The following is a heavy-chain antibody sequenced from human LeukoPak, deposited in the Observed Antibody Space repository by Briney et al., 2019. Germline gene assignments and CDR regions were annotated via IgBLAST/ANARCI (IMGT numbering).Heavy chain of an antibody. V-gene: IGHV4-34*01. CDR2: INHSGST. J-gene: IGHJ4*02. CDR1: GGSFSGYY. CDR3: ARARRDGYLWTGNFDY. Sequence: SDTLSPTCAVYGGSFSGYYWSWIRQPPEKGLEWIGEINHSGSTNYNPSLKSRVTISVDTSKNQFSLKLSSVTAADTAVYYCARARRDGYLWTGNFDYWGQGTLVTVSS. D-gene: IGHD5-24*01.